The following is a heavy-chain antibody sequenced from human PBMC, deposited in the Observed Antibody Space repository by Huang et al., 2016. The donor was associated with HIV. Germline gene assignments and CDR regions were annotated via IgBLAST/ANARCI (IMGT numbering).Heavy chain of an antibody. CDR1: GRSFSGHY. V-gene: IGHV4-34*02. CDR2: ISDRGST. J-gene: IGHJ3*02. Sequence: QVQLQQWGAELLKPSETLSLTCAVSGRSFSGHYWTWIRQPPGRGLEWIGEISDRGSTTYNPSLKSRVTMSGDTSQSQFSLKLNSVTAADTAIYYCARMFKYDSGGYWGNDAFDIWGQGTMVTVSS. CDR3: ARMFKYDSGGYWGNDAFDI. D-gene: IGHD3-22*01.